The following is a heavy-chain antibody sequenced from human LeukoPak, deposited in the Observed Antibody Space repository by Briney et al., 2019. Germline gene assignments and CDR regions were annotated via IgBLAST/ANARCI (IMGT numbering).Heavy chain of an antibody. Sequence: SETLSLTCTVSGGSISTYHWSWIRQPPGKGLEWIGYIYYSGSTNYNPSLKSRVTISVDTSKNQFSLKLSSVTAADTAVYYCARVETSYYYMDVWGKGTTVTVSS. CDR2: IYYSGST. V-gene: IGHV4-59*01. CDR1: GGSISTYH. CDR3: ARVETSYYYMDV. J-gene: IGHJ6*03.